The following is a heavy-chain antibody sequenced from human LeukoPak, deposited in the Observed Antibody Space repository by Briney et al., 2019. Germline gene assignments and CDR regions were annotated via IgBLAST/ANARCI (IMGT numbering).Heavy chain of an antibody. CDR3: ARHSEPNSNLLWFDP. CDR2: IYDSGST. J-gene: IGHJ5*02. V-gene: IGHV4-59*08. D-gene: IGHD2/OR15-2a*01. Sequence: SETLSLTCTVSGGSITSYCWSWIRQPPGKGLEWIGYIYDSGSTNYKSSLKSRVTISVDTSKNQFSLKLSSVTAADTAVYYCARHSEPNSNLLWFDPWGQGALVTVSS. CDR1: GGSITSYC.